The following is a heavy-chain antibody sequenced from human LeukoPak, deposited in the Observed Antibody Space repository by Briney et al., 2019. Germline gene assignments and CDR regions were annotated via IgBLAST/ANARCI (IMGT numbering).Heavy chain of an antibody. CDR2: IYYSGST. CDR1: GGSISSSSYY. J-gene: IGHJ5*02. Sequence: SETLSLTCTVSGGSISSSSYYWGWIRQLPGKGLEWIGSIYYSGSTYYNPSLKSRVTISVDTSKNQFSLKLSSVTAADTAVYYCARDYYSNYFWFDPWGQGTLVTVSS. D-gene: IGHD4-11*01. V-gene: IGHV4-39*07. CDR3: ARDYYSNYFWFDP.